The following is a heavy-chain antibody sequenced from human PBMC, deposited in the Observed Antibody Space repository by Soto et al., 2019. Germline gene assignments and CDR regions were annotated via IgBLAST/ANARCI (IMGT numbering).Heavy chain of an antibody. CDR3: ARHAPPLWFGELLV. D-gene: IGHD3-10*01. V-gene: IGHV4-59*08. J-gene: IGHJ4*02. CDR2: IYYSGST. Sequence: SETLSLTCTVSGGSISSYYWSWIRQPPGKGLEWIGYIYYSGSTNYNPSLKSRVTISVDTSKNQFSLKLSSVTAADTAVYYCARHAPPLWFGELLVWGQGTLVTVSS. CDR1: GGSISSYY.